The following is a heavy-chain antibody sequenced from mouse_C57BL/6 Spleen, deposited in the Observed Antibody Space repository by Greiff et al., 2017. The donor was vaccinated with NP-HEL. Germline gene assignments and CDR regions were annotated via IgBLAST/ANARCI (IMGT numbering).Heavy chain of an antibody. CDR2: ISSGSSTI. D-gene: IGHD1-1*01. Sequence: EVKLVESGGGLVKPGGSLKLSCAASGFTFSDYGMHWVRQAPEKGLEWVAYISSGSSTIYYADTVKGRFTISRDNAKNTLFLQMTSLRSEDTAMYYCARGDYGSSTYFDVWGTGTTVTVSS. CDR1: GFTFSDYG. CDR3: ARGDYGSSTYFDV. J-gene: IGHJ1*03. V-gene: IGHV5-17*01.